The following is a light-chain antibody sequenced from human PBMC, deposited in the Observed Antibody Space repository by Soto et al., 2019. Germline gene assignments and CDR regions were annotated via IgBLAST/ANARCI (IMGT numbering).Light chain of an antibody. CDR2: GAS. CDR1: QGMNSF. J-gene: IGKJ2*01. CDR3: QQLTNYRFT. Sequence: IQLTQSPSSLSASVGDRVTITCRASQGMNSFLAWYQQKPGKAPKLLIYGASTLQSGVPSRFSGSGSGTDFTLTISSVEPEDFATYYCQQLTNYRFTFGQGTKLQIK. V-gene: IGKV1-9*01.